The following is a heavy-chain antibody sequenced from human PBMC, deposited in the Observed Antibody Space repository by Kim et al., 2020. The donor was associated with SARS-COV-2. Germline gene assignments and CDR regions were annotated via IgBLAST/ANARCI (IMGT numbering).Heavy chain of an antibody. V-gene: IGHV3-15*01. D-gene: IGHD4-17*01. CDR1: GFTFSNAW. CDR2: IKSKTDGGTT. J-gene: IGHJ4*02. CDR3: GSALYGDPGIDY. Sequence: GGSLRLSCAASGFTFSNAWMSWVRQAPGKGLEWVGRIKSKTDGGTTDYAAPVKGRFTISRDDSKNTLYLQMNSLKTEDTAVYYCGSALYGDPGIDYWGQGTLVTVSS.